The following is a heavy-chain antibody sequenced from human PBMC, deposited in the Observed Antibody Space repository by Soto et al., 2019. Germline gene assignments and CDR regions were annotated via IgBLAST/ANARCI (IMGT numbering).Heavy chain of an antibody. CDR2: ISSSGSTI. V-gene: IGHV3-48*03. Sequence: GGSLRLSCAASGFTFSSYEMNWVRQAPGKGLEWVSYISSSGSTIYYADSVKGRFTTSRDNAKNSLYLQMNSLRAEDTAVYYCARENPYYDFWSGNRGDFDYWGQGTLVTVSS. J-gene: IGHJ4*02. CDR1: GFTFSSYE. CDR3: ARENPYYDFWSGNRGDFDY. D-gene: IGHD3-3*01.